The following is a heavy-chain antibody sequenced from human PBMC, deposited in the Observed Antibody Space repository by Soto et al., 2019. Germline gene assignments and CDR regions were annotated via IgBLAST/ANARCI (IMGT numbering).Heavy chain of an antibody. V-gene: IGHV3-23*01. D-gene: IGHD4-17*01. CDR3: AKDAVSGDGVWLLDS. CDR1: GFTCSNGA. Sequence: RLSCAASGFTCSNGAMTWARQAPGKGLEWVSSLLRSGSTTYYANSVKGRFTISSDTSANSLYLQMDSLRAEDTAVYYCAKDAVSGDGVWLLDSWGQGTVVTVSS. CDR2: LLRSGSTT. J-gene: IGHJ5*01.